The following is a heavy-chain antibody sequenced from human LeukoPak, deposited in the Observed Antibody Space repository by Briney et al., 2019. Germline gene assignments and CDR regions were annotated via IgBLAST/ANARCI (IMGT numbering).Heavy chain of an antibody. V-gene: IGHV5-51*01. Sequence: GGSLQISCKGSGYRFTSYWIGWVRPMPGKGLEWMGIIYPGDSDTRYSPSFQGQVTISADKSISTAYLQWSSLKASDTAMYYCARLGLRSSGWYPDYWGQGTLVTVSS. CDR2: IYPGDSDT. J-gene: IGHJ4*02. CDR1: GYRFTSYW. D-gene: IGHD6-19*01. CDR3: ARLGLRSSGWYPDY.